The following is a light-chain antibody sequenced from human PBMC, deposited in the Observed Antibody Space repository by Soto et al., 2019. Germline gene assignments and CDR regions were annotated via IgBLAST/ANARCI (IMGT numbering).Light chain of an antibody. J-gene: IGKJ2*01. Sequence: EIVLTQSPVTLSLSPGERATLSCRASQSVSSYLAWYQQKPGQAPRLLIYEASNRATGIPARFSGSGSGTDFTLTISSLEPEDFAVYFCQQRSNWPPGVYTFGQGTKLEIK. CDR1: QSVSSY. CDR3: QQRSNWPPGVYT. CDR2: EAS. V-gene: IGKV3-11*01.